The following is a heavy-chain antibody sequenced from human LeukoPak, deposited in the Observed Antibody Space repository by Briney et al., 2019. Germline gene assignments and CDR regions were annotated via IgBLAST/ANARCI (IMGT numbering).Heavy chain of an antibody. CDR1: GYTFTSYG. J-gene: IGHJ4*02. CDR3: ARERRYYDSSGYPDY. D-gene: IGHD3-22*01. Sequence: ASVKVSCKASGYTFTSYGISWVRQAPGQGLEWMGWISAYNGNTNYAQKLQGRVTMTTDTSTSTAYMELRSLRSDDTALYYCARERRYYDSSGYPDYWGQGTLVTVSS. V-gene: IGHV1-18*01. CDR2: ISAYNGNT.